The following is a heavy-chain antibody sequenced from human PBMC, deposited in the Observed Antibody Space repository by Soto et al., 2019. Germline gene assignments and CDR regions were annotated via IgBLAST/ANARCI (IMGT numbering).Heavy chain of an antibody. CDR1: GYTFTSYD. D-gene: IGHD3-10*01. CDR2: MNPNSGNT. J-gene: IGHJ4*02. V-gene: IGHV1-8*01. Sequence: GASVKVSCKASGYTFTSYDINWVRQATGQGLEWMGWMNPNSGNTGYAQKFQGRVTMTRDTSMSTAYMELRSLRSDDTAVYYCAREGSYVSPYDYWGQGTLVTVSS. CDR3: AREGSYVSPYDY.